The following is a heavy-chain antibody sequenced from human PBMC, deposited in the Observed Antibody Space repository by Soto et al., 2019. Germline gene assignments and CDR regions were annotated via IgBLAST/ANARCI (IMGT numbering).Heavy chain of an antibody. CDR2: IIPIFGTA. J-gene: IGHJ4*02. V-gene: IGHV1-69*13. D-gene: IGHD1-26*01. CDR3: ARDSVHEGAPGY. CDR1: GGTFSSYA. Sequence: GASVKVSCKASGGTFSSYAISWVRQAPGQRLEWMGGIIPIFGTANYAQKFQGRVTITADESTSTAYMELSSLRSEDTAVYYCARDSVHEGAPGYWGQGTLVTVS.